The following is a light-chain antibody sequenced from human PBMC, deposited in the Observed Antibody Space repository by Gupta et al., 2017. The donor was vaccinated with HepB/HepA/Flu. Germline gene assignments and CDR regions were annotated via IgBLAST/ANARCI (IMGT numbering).Light chain of an antibody. CDR2: EVT. CDR3: CSYAGSTTFVI. CDR1: SSDVGSYNL. J-gene: IGLJ2*01. Sequence: QSALAQPASVPGSPGQSVTISCTGTSSDVGSYNLVSWYQQHPGKAPKLMISEVTKRPSGISNRSAGYKSGNTASLTISGLQAEDEADYYGCSYAGSTTFVIFGGGTKLTVL. V-gene: IGLV2-23*02.